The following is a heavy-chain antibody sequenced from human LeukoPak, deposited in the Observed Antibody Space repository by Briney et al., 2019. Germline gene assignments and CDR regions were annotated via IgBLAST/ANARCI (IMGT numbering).Heavy chain of an antibody. CDR3: ARGLSGPDY. J-gene: IGHJ4*02. CDR1: GFTFSSYS. Sequence: GSLRLSCAASGFTFSSYSMNWVRQAPGKGLEWVSTISSSSTYIYYAVSLRGRITISRDNAKNTLYLQMHSLRAEDMAVYFCARGLSGPDYWGQGTLVTVSS. CDR2: ISSSSTYI. V-gene: IGHV3-21*01.